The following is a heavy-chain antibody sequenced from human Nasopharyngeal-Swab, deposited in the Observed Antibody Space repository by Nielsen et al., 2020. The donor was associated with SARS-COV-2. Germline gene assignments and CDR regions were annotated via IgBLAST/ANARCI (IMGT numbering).Heavy chain of an antibody. CDR1: GFTFGDYA. CDR2: IRRKTYGGAP. D-gene: IGHD1-26*01. CDR3: ARSVGSYYGQGAFDI. V-gene: IGHV3-49*01. J-gene: IGHJ3*02. Sequence: GESLKISCTTSGFTFGDYAMSWFRQAPGKGLEWVGFIRRKTYGGAPEYAASGKGRFTIPRDGAESIAYLQMNSLETEDTGVYYCARSVGSYYGQGAFDIWDQWTMVTVPS.